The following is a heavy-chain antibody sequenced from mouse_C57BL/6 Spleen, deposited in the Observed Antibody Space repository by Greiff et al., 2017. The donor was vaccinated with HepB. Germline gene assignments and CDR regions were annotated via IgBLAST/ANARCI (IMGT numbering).Heavy chain of an antibody. J-gene: IGHJ4*01. D-gene: IGHD2-1*01. CDR3: ASEDYRTVPMHY. CDR2: IDPNSGGT. Sequence: QVQLQQSGAELVKPGASVKLSCKASGYTFTSYWMHWVKQRPGRGLEWIGRIDPNSGGTKYNEKFKSKATRTVDKPSSTAYMQLSSLTSEDSAFYYCASEDYRTVPMHYWGQVSSASVSS. V-gene: IGHV1-72*01. CDR1: GYTFTSYW.